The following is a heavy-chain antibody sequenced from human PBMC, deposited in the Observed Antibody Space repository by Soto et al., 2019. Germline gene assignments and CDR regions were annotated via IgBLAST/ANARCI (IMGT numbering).Heavy chain of an antibody. CDR3: ASGDHRDYGYYGMDV. D-gene: IGHD3-10*01. Sequence: SCKASGGTFSSYTISWVRKTHGQGLEWMGGIIPIFGTANYAQKFQGRVTITADESTSTAYMELSSLRSEDTAVYYCASGDHRDYGYYGMDVWGQGTTVTVSS. J-gene: IGHJ6*02. CDR2: IIPIFGTA. V-gene: IGHV1-69*01. CDR1: GGTFSSYT.